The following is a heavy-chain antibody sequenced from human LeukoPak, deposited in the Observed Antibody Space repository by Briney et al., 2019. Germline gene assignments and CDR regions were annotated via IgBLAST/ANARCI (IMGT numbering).Heavy chain of an antibody. D-gene: IGHD2-15*01. V-gene: IGHV1-69*13. CDR3: ARGLDCSGGSCYRSPSGYNWFDP. CDR1: GGTFSSYA. CDR2: IIPICGTA. J-gene: IGHJ5*02. Sequence: GASVKVSCKASGGTFSSYAISWVRQAPGQGLEWMGGIIPICGTANYAQKFQGRVTITADESTSTAYMELSSLRSEDTAVYYCARGLDCSGGSCYRSPSGYNWFDPWGQGTLVTVSS.